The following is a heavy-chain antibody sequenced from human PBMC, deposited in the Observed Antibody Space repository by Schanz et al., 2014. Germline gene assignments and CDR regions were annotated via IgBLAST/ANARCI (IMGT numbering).Heavy chain of an antibody. J-gene: IGHJ5*02. CDR2: INPLSGAT. D-gene: IGHD4-4*01. Sequence: QVLLVQSGAEVKQPGASVKVSCKASGYTFTGYYIHWVRQAPGQGFEWMGWINPLSGATDYAPTCQGRVSMNRETSISTAYMEVTRLVSSDTAVYYCARRGPNCSNNACYHGWFDPWGQGTLVTVSS. V-gene: IGHV1-2*02. CDR3: ARRGPNCSNNACYHGWFDP. CDR1: GYTFTGYY.